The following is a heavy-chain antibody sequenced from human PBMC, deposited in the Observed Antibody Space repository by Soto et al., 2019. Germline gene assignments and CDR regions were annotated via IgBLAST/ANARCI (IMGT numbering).Heavy chain of an antibody. J-gene: IGHJ4*02. CDR2: ISWNSGSI. CDR1: GFTFDDYA. CDR3: AKDRLATVTTGGFDY. V-gene: IGHV3-9*01. Sequence: EVQLVESGGGLVQPGRSLRLSCAASGFTFDDYAMHWVQQAPGKGLEWVSGISWNSGSIGYADSVKGRFTISRDNAKNSLYLQMNSLRAEDTALYYCAKDRLATVTTGGFDYWGQGTLVTVSS. D-gene: IGHD4-4*01.